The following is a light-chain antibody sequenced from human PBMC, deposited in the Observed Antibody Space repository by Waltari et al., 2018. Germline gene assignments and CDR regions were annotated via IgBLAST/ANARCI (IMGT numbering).Light chain of an antibody. V-gene: IGLV2-23*02. CDR1: SSDIGRYDL. Sequence: QSALTQPASVSGSPGQSITISCTGTSSDIGRYDLVSWYQKHPGKAPKLIIYQVSNRPSGVSDRFSVSKSGNTASLTISGLQAEDEADYSCCSSVGSSSFVVFGGGTKLTVL. CDR2: QVS. CDR3: CSSVGSSSFVV. J-gene: IGLJ2*01.